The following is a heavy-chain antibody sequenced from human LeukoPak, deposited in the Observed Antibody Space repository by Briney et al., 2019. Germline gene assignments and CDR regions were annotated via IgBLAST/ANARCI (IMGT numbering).Heavy chain of an antibody. CDR2: INPNSGGT. J-gene: IGHJ3*02. CDR1: GYTFTGYY. V-gene: IGHV1-2*02. CDR3: ARDQRGAPDAFDI. Sequence: ASVKVSCKASGYTFTGYYMHWVRQAPGQGLEWMGWINPNSGGTNYAQKFQGRVTMTRDTSISTAYMELSRLRSDDTGMYYCARDQRGAPDAFDIWGQGTMVTVSS. D-gene: IGHD3-10*01.